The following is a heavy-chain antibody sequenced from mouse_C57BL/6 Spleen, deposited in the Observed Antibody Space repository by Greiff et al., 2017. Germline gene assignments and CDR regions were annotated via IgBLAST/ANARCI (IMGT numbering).Heavy chain of an antibody. CDR3: AREGDYDYYAMDY. D-gene: IGHD1-1*01. J-gene: IGHJ4*01. CDR2: ISYDGSN. Sequence: EVQLVESGPGLVKPSQSLSLTCSVTGYSITSGYYWNWIRQFPGNNLEWMGYISYDGSNNYNPSLKNRISITRDTSKNQFFLKLNSVTTEDTATYYCAREGDYDYYAMDYWGQGTSVTVSS. CDR1: GYSITSGYY. V-gene: IGHV3-6*01.